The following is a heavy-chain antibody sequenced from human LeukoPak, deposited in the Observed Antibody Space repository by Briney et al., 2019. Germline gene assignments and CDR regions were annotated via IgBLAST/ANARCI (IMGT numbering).Heavy chain of an antibody. V-gene: IGHV3-48*03. CDR1: GFTFSTYD. Sequence: GGSLRLSCAASGFTFSTYDMNWVRQAPGKGLEWVSFISTRDNTIQYADSVKGRFTISRDNAYNSVFLQMNNLRAEDSAIYYCARGARWAYYFDYWGQGSLVTVSS. J-gene: IGHJ4*02. D-gene: IGHD4-23*01. CDR3: ARGARWAYYFDY. CDR2: ISTRDNTI.